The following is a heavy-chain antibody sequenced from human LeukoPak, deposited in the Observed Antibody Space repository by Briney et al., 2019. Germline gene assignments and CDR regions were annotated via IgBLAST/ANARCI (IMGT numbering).Heavy chain of an antibody. CDR1: GYSISSGYY. CDR2: IYHSGST. V-gene: IGHV4-38-2*02. J-gene: IGHJ4*02. Sequence: PSETLSLTCTVSGYSISSGYYWGWIRPPPGKGLEWIGSIYHSGSTYYNPSLKSRVTISVDTSKNQFSLKLSSVTAADTAVYYCARDGVGYWGQGTLVTVSS. CDR3: ARDGVGY.